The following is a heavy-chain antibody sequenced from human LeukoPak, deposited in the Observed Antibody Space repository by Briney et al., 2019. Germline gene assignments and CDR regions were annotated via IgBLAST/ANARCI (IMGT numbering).Heavy chain of an antibody. D-gene: IGHD1-26*01. CDR3: AKDITFKRGCYGHFYY. Sequence: PGRSLRLSCAASGFTFDDYAMHWVRQAPGKGLEWVSGISWNSGSIGYADSVKGRFTISRDNAKNSLYLQMNSLRAEDTALYYCAKDITFKRGCYGHFYYWGQGTLVTVSS. J-gene: IGHJ4*02. CDR1: GFTFDDYA. CDR2: ISWNSGSI. V-gene: IGHV3-9*01.